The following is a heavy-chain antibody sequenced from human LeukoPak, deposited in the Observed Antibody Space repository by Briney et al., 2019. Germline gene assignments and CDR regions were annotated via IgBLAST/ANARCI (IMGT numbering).Heavy chain of an antibody. D-gene: IGHD3-16*02. J-gene: IGHJ6*04. V-gene: IGHV1-69*13. CDR2: IIPIFGTA. Sequence: AASVKVSCKASGGTFSSYAISWVRQAPGQGLEWMGGIIPIFGTANYAQKFQGRVTITADESTSTAYMELSSLRSEDTAVYYCARARYDYVWGSYRCTEYYYYYGMDVWGKGTTVTVSS. CDR1: GGTFSSYA. CDR3: ARARYDYVWGSYRCTEYYYYYGMDV.